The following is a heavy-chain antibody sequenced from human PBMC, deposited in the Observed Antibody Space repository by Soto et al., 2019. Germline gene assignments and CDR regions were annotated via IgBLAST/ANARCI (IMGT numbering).Heavy chain of an antibody. CDR1: GHTFTGHH. Sequence: QVQLVQSGAEVKKPGASVKVSCKASGHTFTGHHMHWVRQAPGQGIEWMGYNDLDNDNRAYAQKFQGRVTTTRDTAITTAYMELRGLRSDDTAVYYSGLEPTGNGGFDYWGQGTLVTVSS. CDR3: GLEPTGNGGFDY. D-gene: IGHD3-10*01. J-gene: IGHJ4*02. V-gene: IGHV1-2*02. CDR2: NDLDNDNR.